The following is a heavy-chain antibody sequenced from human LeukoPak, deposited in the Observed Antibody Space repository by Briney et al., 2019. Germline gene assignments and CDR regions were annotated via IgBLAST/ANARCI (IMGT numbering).Heavy chain of an antibody. CDR3: ARKYY. Sequence: GGSLRLSCAGSGFTFSSFWMSWVRQAPGKGLEWVANIKEDGSGKYYVDSVKGRFTISRDNAKNSLYLQMNTLRADDTAVYYCARKYYWGQGPLVTVSS. CDR1: GFTFSSFW. D-gene: IGHD2/OR15-2a*01. J-gene: IGHJ4*02. V-gene: IGHV3-7*03. CDR2: IKEDGSGK.